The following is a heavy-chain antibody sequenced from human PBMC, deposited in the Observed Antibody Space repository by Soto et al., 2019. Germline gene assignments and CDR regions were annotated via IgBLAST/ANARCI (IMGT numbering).Heavy chain of an antibody. CDR1: GFTFTNYA. J-gene: IGHJ4*02. CDR3: AKPSLLSRDDYAFDY. Sequence: GGSLRLSCAASGFTFTNYAMSWVRQAPGKGLEWVSTISGSGRSTDYANPVKGRFTISRDNSKSTLYLQMNSLRAEDTALYYCAKPSLLSRDDYAFDYWGQGTLVTVSS. D-gene: IGHD4-17*01. CDR2: ISGSGRST. V-gene: IGHV3-23*01.